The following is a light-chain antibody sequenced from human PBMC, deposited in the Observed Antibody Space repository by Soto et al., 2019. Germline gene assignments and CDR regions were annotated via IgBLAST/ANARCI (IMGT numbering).Light chain of an antibody. Sequence: EIVLTQSPGTLSLSPGERATLSCRASQSVSSSYLALYQQKPGQAPRLLIYGASSRATGIPDRFSGSGSGTDFTLTISRLEPEDLAVYYCQQYGSSLRTFGQGTKVEIK. CDR1: QSVSSSY. V-gene: IGKV3-20*01. CDR3: QQYGSSLRT. CDR2: GAS. J-gene: IGKJ1*01.